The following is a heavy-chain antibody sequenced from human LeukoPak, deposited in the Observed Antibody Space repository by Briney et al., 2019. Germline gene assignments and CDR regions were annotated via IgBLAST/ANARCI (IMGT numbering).Heavy chain of an antibody. V-gene: IGHV4-34*01. CDR2: INHSGST. Sequence: PSETLSLTCAVYGGSFSGYYWSWIRQPPGKGLEWIGEINHSGSTNYNPSLKSRVTISVDTSKNQFSLKLSSVTAADTAVYYCARHKSGIDWFDPRGQGTLVTVSS. CDR1: GGSFSGYY. D-gene: IGHD1-14*01. CDR3: ARHKSGIDWFDP. J-gene: IGHJ5*02.